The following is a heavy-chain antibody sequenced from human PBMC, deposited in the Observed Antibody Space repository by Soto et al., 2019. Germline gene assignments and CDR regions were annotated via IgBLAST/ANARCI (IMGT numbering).Heavy chain of an antibody. Sequence: ITLKESGPTLVKPTQTLTLTCTFSGFSLTTSGVGVGWIRQRPGKALEWLALIYWDDDKRYSPSLKSRPTITKDTSTNQVVPKMTNMAPADTATYVCAHRTTTVTWWFDPCGQGTLVTVSS. V-gene: IGHV2-5*02. J-gene: IGHJ5*02. D-gene: IGHD4-17*01. CDR1: GFSLTTSGVG. CDR3: AHRTTTVTWWFDP. CDR2: IYWDDDK.